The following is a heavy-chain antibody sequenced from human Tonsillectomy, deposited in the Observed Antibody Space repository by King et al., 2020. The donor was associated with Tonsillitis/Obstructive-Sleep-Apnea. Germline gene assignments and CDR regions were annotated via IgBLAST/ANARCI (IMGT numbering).Heavy chain of an antibody. V-gene: IGHV1-3*01. CDR2: VNAGNGNT. D-gene: IGHD1-7*01. Sequence: QLVHSGAEVKKPGASVKVSCKASGYAFTSCAIHWVRQAPGQRLEWMGWVNAGNGNTKFSQKFQVRVTLTRDTSASTAYMGLSSLRSEDTAVYYCASQNVIIGTDLYFDYWGQGTLVTVSS. J-gene: IGHJ4*02. CDR3: ASQNVIIGTDLYFDY. CDR1: GYAFTSCA.